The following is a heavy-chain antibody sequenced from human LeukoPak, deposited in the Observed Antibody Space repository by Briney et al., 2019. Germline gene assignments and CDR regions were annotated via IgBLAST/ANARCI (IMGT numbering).Heavy chain of an antibody. Sequence: GASVKVSCKASGYTFTSYGISWVRQAPGQGLEWMGWISAYNGNTNYAQKLQGRVTMTTDTSTSTAYMELRSLRSDDTAVYYCARDPSRYFDSNWFDPWGQGTLVTVSS. V-gene: IGHV1-18*04. J-gene: IGHJ5*02. CDR1: GYTFTSYG. D-gene: IGHD3-9*01. CDR3: ARDPSRYFDSNWFDP. CDR2: ISAYNGNT.